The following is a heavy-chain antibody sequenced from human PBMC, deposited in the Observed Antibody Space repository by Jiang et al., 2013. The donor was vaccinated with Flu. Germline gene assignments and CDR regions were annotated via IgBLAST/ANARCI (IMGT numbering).Heavy chain of an antibody. CDR1: RFTFNNFA. CDR3: AKDGYYDFWSGFGVFDI. CDR2: ITGSGDIT. V-gene: IGHV3-23*01. D-gene: IGHD3-3*01. J-gene: IGHJ3*02. Sequence: VQLLESGGGLVQPGGSLRLSCAASRFTFNNFAMSWVRQAPGKGLEWVSAITGSGDITYYADSVKGRFTISRDNSKNTLYLHMNSLRADDTAVYYCAKDGYYDFWSGFGVFDI.